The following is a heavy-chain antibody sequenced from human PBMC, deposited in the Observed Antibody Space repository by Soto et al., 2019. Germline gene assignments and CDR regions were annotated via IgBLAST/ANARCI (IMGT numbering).Heavy chain of an antibody. Sequence: QDQLVQSGAEVKKPGSSVKVSCKASGGTFSSHTFSWVRQAPGQGLEWMGRIIPALGTATYAQKFQGRVKITADESATTVYIELNSLRSEDTAVYYCARPDCGDYWYFDLWGRCTLVTVSS. CDR2: IIPALGTA. CDR1: GGTFSSHT. J-gene: IGHJ2*01. V-gene: IGHV1-69*08. D-gene: IGHD4-17*01. CDR3: ARPDCGDYWYFDL.